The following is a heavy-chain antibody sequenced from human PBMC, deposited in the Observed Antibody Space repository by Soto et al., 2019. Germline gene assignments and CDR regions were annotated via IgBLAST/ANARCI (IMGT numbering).Heavy chain of an antibody. Sequence: GGSLRLSCAASGFTFSDYYMTWIRQAPGKGLEWVSYISSSGTGIYYPDSVKGRFTISRDNAKNSVYLEMNSLSAEDTAVYYCARESEDLTSNFDYWGQGTLVTVSS. CDR2: ISSSGTGI. V-gene: IGHV3-11*04. J-gene: IGHJ4*02. CDR3: ARESEDLTSNFDY. CDR1: GFTFSDYY.